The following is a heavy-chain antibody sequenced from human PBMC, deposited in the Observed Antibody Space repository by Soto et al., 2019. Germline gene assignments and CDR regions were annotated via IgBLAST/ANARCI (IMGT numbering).Heavy chain of an antibody. Sequence: QVQLQQWGAGLLKPSETLSLTCAVYGGSFSGYYWSWIRQPPGKGLEWIGEINHSGSTNYNPSLKGRVTISVDTSKNQFSLKLSSVTAADTAVYYCARGQSSSSWPFGLDYWGQGTLVTVSS. CDR3: ARGQSSSSWPFGLDY. D-gene: IGHD6-13*01. CDR2: INHSGST. CDR1: GGSFSGYY. J-gene: IGHJ4*02. V-gene: IGHV4-34*01.